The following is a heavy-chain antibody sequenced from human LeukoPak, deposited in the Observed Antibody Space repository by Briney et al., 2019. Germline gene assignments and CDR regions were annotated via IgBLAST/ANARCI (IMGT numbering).Heavy chain of an antibody. V-gene: IGHV3-23*01. CDR1: GFTFSTYA. CDR2: ISNSGDST. J-gene: IGHJ4*02. CDR3: ARDQYSQVDFDY. D-gene: IGHD6-6*01. Sequence: GGSLRLSCAASGFTFSTYAMSWVRQAPGEGLQWVSGISNSGDSTYYLDSVKGRFTISRDNSKNTLHLQMNSLRAEDTAVYYCARDQYSQVDFDYWGQGTLVTVSS.